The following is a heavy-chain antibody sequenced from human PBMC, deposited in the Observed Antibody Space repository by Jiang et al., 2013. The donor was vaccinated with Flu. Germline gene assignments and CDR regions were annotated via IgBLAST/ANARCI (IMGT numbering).Heavy chain of an antibody. CDR1: GFTFSSYA. CDR2: ISYDGSNK. D-gene: IGHD2-21*01. CDR3: ARNGGEGSYYFDY. V-gene: IGHV3-30-3*01. J-gene: IGHJ4*02. Sequence: VQLLESGGGVVQPGRSLRLSCAASGFTFSSYAMHWVRQAPGKGLEWVAVISYDGSNKYYADSVKGRFTISRDNSKNTLYLQMNSLRAEDTAVYYCARNGGEGSYYFDYWGQGTLVTVSS.